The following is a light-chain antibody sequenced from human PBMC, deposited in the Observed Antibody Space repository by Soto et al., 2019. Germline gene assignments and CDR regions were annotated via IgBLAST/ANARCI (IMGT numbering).Light chain of an antibody. J-gene: IGKJ4*01. CDR3: QQASSFPLT. CDR2: AAS. V-gene: IGKV1-12*01. CDR1: QLISSW. Sequence: IQITQSPSSVSTSVGDTVTITCRASQLISSWLAWYQQKPGKAPKLLIYAASNLQSGVPSRFSGSESGTDVTLTSSSLQSEDFATYFCQQASSFPLTFGVGTKVEI.